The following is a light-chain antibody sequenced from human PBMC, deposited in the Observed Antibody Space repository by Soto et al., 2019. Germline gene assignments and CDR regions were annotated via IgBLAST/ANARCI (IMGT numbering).Light chain of an antibody. Sequence: QSVLTQPPSASGTPGQRVTVSCSGSSSNIGSNTVNWYQQLPGTAPKLLVYSNNQRPPGVPDRISGSKSGTSASLAISGLQSEDEADYYCAAWDDSLKALAFGGGTKITVL. CDR1: SSNIGSNT. J-gene: IGLJ2*01. V-gene: IGLV1-44*01. CDR2: SNN. CDR3: AAWDDSLKALA.